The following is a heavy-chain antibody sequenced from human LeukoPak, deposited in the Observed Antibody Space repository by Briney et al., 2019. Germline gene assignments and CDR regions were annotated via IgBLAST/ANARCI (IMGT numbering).Heavy chain of an antibody. V-gene: IGHV1-46*01. J-gene: IGHJ4*02. CDR1: GYTFTSYY. D-gene: IGHD1-26*01. Sequence: ASVKVSCKASGYTFTSYYMHWVRQARGQGLEWMGIINPSSGSTTYAQKFQGRVTMNRDTSTSTVYMELSSLRSEDTAVYYCARDGIRSDYWGQGTLVTVSS. CDR2: INPSSGST. CDR3: ARDGIRSDY.